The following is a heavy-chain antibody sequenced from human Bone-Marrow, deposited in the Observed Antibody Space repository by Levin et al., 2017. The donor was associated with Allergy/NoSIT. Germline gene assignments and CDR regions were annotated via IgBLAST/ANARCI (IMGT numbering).Heavy chain of an antibody. J-gene: IGHJ6*02. Sequence: GGSLRLSCAASGFTFSAYGMHWVRQVPGKGLEWVSGIERTDDTYYLGSVKGRFTISRDNGKNSCYLQMNSLRAGDTAVYYCVRGAEFYGMDVWGQGTTVIVSS. V-gene: IGHV3-13*01. CDR2: IERTDDT. CDR3: VRGAEFYGMDV. D-gene: IGHD1-26*01. CDR1: GFTFSAYG.